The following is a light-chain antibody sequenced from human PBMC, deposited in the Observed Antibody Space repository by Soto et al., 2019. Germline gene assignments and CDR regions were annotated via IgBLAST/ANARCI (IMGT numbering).Light chain of an antibody. V-gene: IGLV6-57*03. Sequence: NFMLTQPHSVSESPGKTVTISCTRSSGSIASNYVQWYQQRPGSAPTTVIYEDNQRPSGVPDRFSGSIDSSSNSASLTIAGLKTGDEADYSCQSYDSSNPYWVFGGGTKLTVL. CDR2: EDN. CDR3: QSYDSSNPYWV. CDR1: SGSIASNY. J-gene: IGLJ3*02.